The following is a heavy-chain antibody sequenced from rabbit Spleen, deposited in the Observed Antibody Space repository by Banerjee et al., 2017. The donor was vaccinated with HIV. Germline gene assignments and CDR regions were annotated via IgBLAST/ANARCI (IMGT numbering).Heavy chain of an antibody. D-gene: IGHD4-2*01. V-gene: IGHV1S45*01. CDR1: GFSFSSSYV. J-gene: IGHJ4*01. CDR3: ARWDDVGNYLDL. Sequence: QEQLEESGGDLVQPEGSLTLTCTASGFSFSSSYVMCWVRQAPGKGLEWIACIDGNKRGSTWYASWAKGRFTISKTSSTTVTLQMTSLTAADTATHFCARWDDVGNYLDLWGQGTLVTVS. CDR2: IDGNKRGST.